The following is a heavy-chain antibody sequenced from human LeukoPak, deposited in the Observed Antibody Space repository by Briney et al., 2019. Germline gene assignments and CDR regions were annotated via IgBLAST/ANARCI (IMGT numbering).Heavy chain of an antibody. Sequence: ASVKVSCKASGYTFTSNYMHWVRQAPGQGLEWMGWINPNSGGSNYAQKFQGWVTMTRDTSISTAYMELSRLRSNDTAVYYCATGSGWYSPDYWGQGTLVTVSS. J-gene: IGHJ4*01. CDR1: GYTFTSNY. V-gene: IGHV1-2*04. CDR3: ATGSGWYSPDY. CDR2: INPNSGGS. D-gene: IGHD6-19*01.